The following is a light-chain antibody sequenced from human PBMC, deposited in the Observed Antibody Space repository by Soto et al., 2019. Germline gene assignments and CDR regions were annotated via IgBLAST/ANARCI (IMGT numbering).Light chain of an antibody. CDR2: GAS. CDR1: QSVSSTY. J-gene: IGKJ1*01. V-gene: IGKV3-20*01. Sequence: EIVLTQSPGTLSLSPGERATLSCRASQSVSSTYLAWYQQKPGQAPRLLIDGASSRATGIPDRFSGSGSGTDFALTISRLQPEDFAVYYCQQCGSSPGTFGQGTKVDIK. CDR3: QQCGSSPGT.